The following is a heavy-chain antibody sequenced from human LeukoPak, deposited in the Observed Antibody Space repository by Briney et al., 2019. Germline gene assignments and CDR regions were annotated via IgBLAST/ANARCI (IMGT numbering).Heavy chain of an antibody. CDR3: ASENAAYCSSTSCSTGAY. CDR1: GGSISSYY. V-gene: IGHV4-34*01. J-gene: IGHJ4*02. D-gene: IGHD2-2*01. CDR2: INHSGST. Sequence: SETLSLTCTVSGGSISSYYWSWIRQPPGKGLEWIGEINHSGSTNYNPSLKSRVTISVDTSKNQFSLKLSSVTAADTAVYYCASENAAYCSSTSCSTGAYWGQGTLVTVSS.